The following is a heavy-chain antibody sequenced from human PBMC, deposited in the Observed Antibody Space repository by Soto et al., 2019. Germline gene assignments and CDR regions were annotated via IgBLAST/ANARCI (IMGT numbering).Heavy chain of an antibody. V-gene: IGHV4-34*01. J-gene: IGHJ4*02. D-gene: IGHD4-17*01. CDR2: INHSGST. Sequence: SETLSLTCAVYGGSFSGYYWSWIRQPPGKGLEWIGEINHSGSTNYNPSLKSRVTISVDTSKNQFSLKLSSVTAADTAVYYCARVVTTVPSPFDYRGQGTLVTVSS. CDR1: GGSFSGYY. CDR3: ARVVTTVPSPFDY.